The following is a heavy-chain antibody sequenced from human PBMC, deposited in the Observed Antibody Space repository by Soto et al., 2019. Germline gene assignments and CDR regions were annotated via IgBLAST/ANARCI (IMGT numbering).Heavy chain of an antibody. D-gene: IGHD6-6*01. CDR2: INPNTGGT. J-gene: IGHJ4*01. CDR1: GYIFTDYY. Sequence: ASVKVSCKASGYIFTDYYLHWVRQAPGQGLEYMGWINPNTGGTKYSQGFQGRVTMTGGTLLLNWLTSDDTAVYYCARSLSTIGARLDYWGQGTLVTVSS. CDR3: ARSLSTIGARLDY. V-gene: IGHV1-2*02.